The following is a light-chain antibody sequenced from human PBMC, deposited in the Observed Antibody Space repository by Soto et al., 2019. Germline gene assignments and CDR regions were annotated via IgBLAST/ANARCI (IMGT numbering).Light chain of an antibody. V-gene: IGLV1-44*01. Sequence: QSVLTQPPSASGTPGQRVTVSCSGSSSNIASNTVNWYQQLPGTAPKLLIYSNDQRPSGVPDRFSASKFGTSASLAISGLQSEDETDYYCASWDDSLNGHVFGTGTKVTVL. J-gene: IGLJ1*01. CDR1: SSNIASNT. CDR2: SND. CDR3: ASWDDSLNGHV.